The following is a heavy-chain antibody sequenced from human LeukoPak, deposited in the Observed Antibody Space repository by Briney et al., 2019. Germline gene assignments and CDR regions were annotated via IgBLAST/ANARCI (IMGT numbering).Heavy chain of an antibody. CDR1: GGSISSTSYY. J-gene: IGHJ2*01. D-gene: IGHD2-2*01. V-gene: IGHV4-39*01. Sequence: SETLSLTCTVSGGSISSTSYYWGWIRQPPGKGLEWIGNIYYSGSTYYNPSLKSRVAMSVDTSTDQFSLKLSPVTAADTAVYYCARVPAAVYWYFDLWGRGTLVIVSS. CDR2: IYYSGST. CDR3: ARVPAAVYWYFDL.